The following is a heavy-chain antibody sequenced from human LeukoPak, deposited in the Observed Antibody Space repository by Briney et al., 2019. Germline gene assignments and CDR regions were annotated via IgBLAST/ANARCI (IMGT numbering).Heavy chain of an antibody. J-gene: IGHJ5*02. CDR3: ARLGGSITLVRGDDNWFDP. CDR1: GYTFTNYA. Sequence: ASVKVSCKASGYTFTNYAMNWVRQAPGQGLEWMGWIHPSTGNPTYAQDFTGRFVFSLDTSVSTTYLQISSLKAEDTAVYYCARLGGSITLVRGDDNWFDPWGQGTLVTVSS. V-gene: IGHV7-4-1*02. CDR2: IHPSTGNP. D-gene: IGHD3-10*01.